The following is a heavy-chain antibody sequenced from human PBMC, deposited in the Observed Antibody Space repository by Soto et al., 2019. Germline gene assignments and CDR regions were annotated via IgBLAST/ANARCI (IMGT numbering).Heavy chain of an antibody. D-gene: IGHD2-2*01. CDR3: ARSGLCSSTSFFAYYYYYYGMDV. CDR1: GYTFTSYG. Sequence: GASVKVSCKASGYTFTSYGISWVRQAPGQGLEWMGWISAYNGNTNYAQKLQGRVTMTTDTSTSTAYMELRSLRSDDTAVYYCARSGLCSSTSFFAYYYYYYGMDVWCQGTMVTVSS. CDR2: ISAYNGNT. J-gene: IGHJ6*02. V-gene: IGHV1-18*01.